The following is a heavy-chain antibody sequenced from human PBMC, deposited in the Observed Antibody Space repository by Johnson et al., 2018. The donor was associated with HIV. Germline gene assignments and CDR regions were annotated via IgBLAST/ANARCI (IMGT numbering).Heavy chain of an antibody. CDR2: ISYDGTKT. Sequence: QVQLVESGGGVVQPGRSLRLSCAASGFTFSNYAMHWVRQAPGKGLEWVAVISYDGTKTYYVDSVKARFTISRDDARNTLYLQMNSLRVEDTAVYYCAKGCRWLLERTYAFDIWGQGTMVTVSS. CDR3: AKGCRWLLERTYAFDI. D-gene: IGHD3-22*01. J-gene: IGHJ3*02. CDR1: GFTFSNYA. V-gene: IGHV3-30*04.